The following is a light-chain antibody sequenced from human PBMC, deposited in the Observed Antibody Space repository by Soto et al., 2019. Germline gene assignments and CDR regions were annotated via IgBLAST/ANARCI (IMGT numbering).Light chain of an antibody. CDR3: CSYAGSYTWV. CDR1: SSDVGGYNY. V-gene: IGLV2-11*01. Sequence: QSALTQPRSVSGSPGQSATISCPGTSSDVGGYNYVSWYQQHPGKAPKLMIYDVSKRPSGVPDRFSGSKSGNTASLTISGLQAEDEADYYCCSYAGSYTWVFGGGTKVTVL. CDR2: DVS. J-gene: IGLJ3*02.